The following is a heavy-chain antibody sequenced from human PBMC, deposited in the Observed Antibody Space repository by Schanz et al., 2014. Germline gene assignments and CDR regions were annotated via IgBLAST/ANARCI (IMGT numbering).Heavy chain of an antibody. CDR1: GFSFSSYA. J-gene: IGHJ6*02. V-gene: IGHV3-23*03. D-gene: IGHD3-10*01. CDR3: AKDGPGGSGSYSADGGMDV. CDR2: IIFTDGRT. Sequence: EVQLLESGGGLVQPGGSLRLSCATSGFSFSSYAINWVRQAPGRGLEWVSIIFTDGRTYYADSVKGRFTISRDSSKSTLYLQMNSLRAEDTAVYYCAKDGPGGSGSYSADGGMDVWGQGTTVTVSS.